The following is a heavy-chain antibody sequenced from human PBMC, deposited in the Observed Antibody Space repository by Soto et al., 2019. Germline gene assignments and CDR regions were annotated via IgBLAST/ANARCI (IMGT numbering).Heavy chain of an antibody. J-gene: IGHJ4*02. CDR2: FDPEDGET. V-gene: IGHV1-24*01. Sequence: ASVKVCCKVSGYTLTELSIHWVRQAPGKGLEWMGGFDPEDGETIYAQKFQGRVTMTEDTSTDTAYMELSSLRSEDTAVYYCATPTLITGTTSDYWGQGTLVTVSS. CDR1: GYTLTELS. D-gene: IGHD1-7*01. CDR3: ATPTLITGTTSDY.